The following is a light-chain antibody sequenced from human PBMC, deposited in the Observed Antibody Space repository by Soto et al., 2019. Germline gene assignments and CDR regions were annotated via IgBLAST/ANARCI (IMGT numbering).Light chain of an antibody. CDR3: QSYDNSLNGVV. J-gene: IGLJ3*02. CDR1: SSNLGAGHN. Sequence: QSVLTQPPSVSGAPGQGVAISCTGTSSNLGAGHNVHWYQQLPGTVPKLLIYSDTNRPSGVPDRFSASKSGTSAVLAITGLQAEDEADYFCQSYDNSLNGVVFGGGTKVPS. V-gene: IGLV1-40*01. CDR2: SDT.